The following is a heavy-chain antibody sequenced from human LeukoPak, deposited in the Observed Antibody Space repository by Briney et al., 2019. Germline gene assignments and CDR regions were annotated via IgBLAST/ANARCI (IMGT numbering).Heavy chain of an antibody. Sequence: GGSLRLSCAASGFSLSRNWMSWVRQAPGRGLEWVANIKQDGSERYYVDSVKGRFTISRDNAKNSLYLQMNSLRAEDTAVYYCAGSAPNYYDSSGYSVDYWGQGTLVTVSS. CDR1: GFSLSRNW. D-gene: IGHD3-22*01. CDR2: IKQDGSER. J-gene: IGHJ4*02. CDR3: AGSAPNYYDSSGYSVDY. V-gene: IGHV3-7*03.